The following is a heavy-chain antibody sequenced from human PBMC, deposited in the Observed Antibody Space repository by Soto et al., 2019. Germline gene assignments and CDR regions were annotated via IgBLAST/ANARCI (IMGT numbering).Heavy chain of an antibody. D-gene: IGHD1-1*01. Sequence: SETLSLTCAVYGGSFSGYYWSWIRQPPGKGLEWIGEINHSGSTNYNPSLKSRVTISVDTSKNQFSLKLSSVTAADTAVYYCASYTSMYNKRYYHMDVWGKGTTVPVSS. CDR2: INHSGST. V-gene: IGHV4-34*01. J-gene: IGHJ6*03. CDR1: GGSFSGYY. CDR3: ASYTSMYNKRYYHMDV.